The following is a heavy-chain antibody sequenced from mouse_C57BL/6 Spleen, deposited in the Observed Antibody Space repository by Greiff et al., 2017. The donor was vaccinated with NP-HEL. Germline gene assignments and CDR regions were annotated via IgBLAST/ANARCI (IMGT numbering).Heavy chain of an antibody. CDR2: IYPRSGNT. Sequence: QVQLQQSGAELARPGASVKLSCKASGYTFTSYGISWVKQRTGQGLEWIGEIYPRSGNTYYNEKFKGKATLTADKSSSTAYMELRRLTSEDSAVYFCARGGYDYDGAWFAYWGQGTLVTVSA. D-gene: IGHD2-4*01. V-gene: IGHV1-81*01. J-gene: IGHJ3*01. CDR3: ARGGYDYDGAWFAY. CDR1: GYTFTSYG.